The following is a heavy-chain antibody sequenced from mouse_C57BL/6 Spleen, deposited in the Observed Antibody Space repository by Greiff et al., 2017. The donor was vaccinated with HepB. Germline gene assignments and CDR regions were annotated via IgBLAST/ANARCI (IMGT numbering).Heavy chain of an antibody. V-gene: IGHV1-64*01. CDR2: INPGSGGT. Sequence: QVQLQQPGAELVKPGASVKLSCKASGYTFTSYWMHWVKQRPGQGLEWIGVINPGSGGTNYNEKFKGKATLTADKSSSTAYMQLSSLTSEDSAVYFCARSPNGNYEDYAMGYWGQGTSVTVSS. CDR3: ARSPNGNYEDYAMGY. CDR1: GYTFTSYW. D-gene: IGHD2-1*01. J-gene: IGHJ4*01.